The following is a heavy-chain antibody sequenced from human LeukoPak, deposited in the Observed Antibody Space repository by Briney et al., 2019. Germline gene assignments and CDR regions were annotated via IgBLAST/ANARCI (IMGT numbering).Heavy chain of an antibody. D-gene: IGHD3-10*01. Sequence: ASVKVSCKASGYTFTGYYMHWVRQAPGQGLEWMGWINPNSGGTNYAQKFQGRVTMTRDTSISTAYMELGRLRSDDTAVYYCARQPPVSYGSGSYYFDYWGQGTLVTVSS. V-gene: IGHV1-2*02. CDR2: INPNSGGT. J-gene: IGHJ4*02. CDR1: GYTFTGYY. CDR3: ARQPPVSYGSGSYYFDY.